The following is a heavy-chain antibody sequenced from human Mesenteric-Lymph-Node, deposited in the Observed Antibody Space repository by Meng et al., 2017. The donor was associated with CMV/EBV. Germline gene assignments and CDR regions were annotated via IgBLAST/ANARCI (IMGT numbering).Heavy chain of an antibody. D-gene: IGHD3-22*01. J-gene: IGHJ4*02. V-gene: IGHV1-18*01. CDR2: LSSYNGNK. CDR3: EREIYYYDSQGPDY. Sequence: VQLVQSGPEVKRPGAAVKVSCRTSGFTFTSFGFTWVRQAPGQGLEWMGWLSSYNGNKNYAQKFQDRVTMTADKSTNTAYMELRNLRSDDTAMYYCEREIYYYDSQGPDYWGQGTLVTVSS. CDR1: GFTFTSFG.